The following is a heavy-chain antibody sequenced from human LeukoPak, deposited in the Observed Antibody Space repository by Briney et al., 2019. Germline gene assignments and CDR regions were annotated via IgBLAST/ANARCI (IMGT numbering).Heavy chain of an antibody. CDR1: GGSISSSSYY. V-gene: IGHV4-39*07. Sequence: SETLSLTCTVSGGSISSSSYYWGWIRQPPGKGLEWIGSIYYSGSTYYNPSLKSRVTISVDTSKNQFSLKLSSVTAADTAVYYCARVAVTHFDYWGQGTLVTVSS. J-gene: IGHJ4*02. D-gene: IGHD2-21*02. CDR3: ARVAVTHFDY. CDR2: IYYSGST.